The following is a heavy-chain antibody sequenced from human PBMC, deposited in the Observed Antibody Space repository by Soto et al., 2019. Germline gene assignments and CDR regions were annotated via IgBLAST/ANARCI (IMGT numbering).Heavy chain of an antibody. CDR2: ISWNGNDI. CDR1: GFTFDDYA. V-gene: IGHV3-9*01. Sequence: EVQLVESGGDMVQPGRSLRLSCVASGFTFDDYAMWWVRQAPGKGLEWVSGISWNGNDIAYADSVKGRFTISRDDAKNSLYLQMKSLRAEDTALYFCVKDMDRYDFWTGSSFDSWGQGTLVTVSS. J-gene: IGHJ4*02. CDR3: VKDMDRYDFWTGSSFDS. D-gene: IGHD3-3*01.